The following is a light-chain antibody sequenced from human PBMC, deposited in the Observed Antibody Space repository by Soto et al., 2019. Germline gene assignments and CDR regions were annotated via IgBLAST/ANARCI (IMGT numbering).Light chain of an antibody. CDR2: EVT. CDR3: SSYTNINTRACV. V-gene: IGLV2-14*01. Sequence: QSVLTQPASVSGSPGQSITISCTGTSCDIGSYNRVSWYQQHPGKAPKLIIDEVTDRPSGVSNRFSGSKSGNTASLTISGLQAEDEAEYYCSSYTNINTRACVFGTGTKLTVL. J-gene: IGLJ1*01. CDR1: SCDIGSYNR.